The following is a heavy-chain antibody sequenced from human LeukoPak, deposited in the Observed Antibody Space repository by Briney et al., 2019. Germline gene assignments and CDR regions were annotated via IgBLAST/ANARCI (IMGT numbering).Heavy chain of an antibody. J-gene: IGHJ6*03. CDR1: GFTFSYYY. Sequence: GGSLRLSCATSGFTFSYYYMSGVRQAPGKGLEWVGFIRSKAYGGTTEYAASVKGRFTISRDDSKGIAYLQMNSLKTEDTAVYYCTRVVGALAYYMDVWGKGTTVTVSS. V-gene: IGHV3-22*01. D-gene: IGHD1-26*01. CDR2: IRSKAYGGTT. CDR3: TRVVGALAYYMDV.